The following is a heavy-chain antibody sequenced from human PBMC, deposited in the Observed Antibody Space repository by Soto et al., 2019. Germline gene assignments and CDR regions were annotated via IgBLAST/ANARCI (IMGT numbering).Heavy chain of an antibody. V-gene: IGHV3-23*01. CDR2: ISGSGGST. J-gene: IGHJ4*02. Sequence: GGSLRLSCAASGFTFSSYAMSWVRQAPGKGLEWVSAISGSGGSTYYADSVKGRFTISRDNSKNTLYLQMNSLRAEDTAVYYCAKKAPYYDFWSGYSFDYWGQGTLVTVSS. D-gene: IGHD3-3*01. CDR3: AKKAPYYDFWSGYSFDY. CDR1: GFTFSSYA.